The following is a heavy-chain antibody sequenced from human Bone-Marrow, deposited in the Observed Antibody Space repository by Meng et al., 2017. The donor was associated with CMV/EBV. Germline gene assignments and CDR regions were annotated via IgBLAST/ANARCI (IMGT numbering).Heavy chain of an antibody. D-gene: IGHD4-11*01. Sequence: SETLSLTCIVSGASISDGGYYWSWIRQRPGEGLEWIGYIYNRVGNQYNPFLESRLTISISDTSKNRFSLKLTSVTAADTAVYYCARGRWSTVTYEVYRYFDLWGRGTLVTLSS. J-gene: IGHJ2*01. V-gene: IGHV4-31*03. CDR3: ARGRWSTVTYEVYRYFDL. CDR2: IYNRVGN. CDR1: GASISDGGYY.